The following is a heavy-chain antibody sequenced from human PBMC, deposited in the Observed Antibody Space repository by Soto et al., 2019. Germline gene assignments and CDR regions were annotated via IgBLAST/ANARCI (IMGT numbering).Heavy chain of an antibody. D-gene: IGHD3-22*01. CDR3: ARALYYYDSSGYPHFDY. J-gene: IGHJ4*02. CDR1: GGTFSSYA. CDR2: IIPIFGTA. V-gene: IGHV1-69*13. Sequence: EASVKVSCKASGGTFSSYAISWVRQAPGQGLEWMGGIIPIFGTANYAQKFQGRVTITADESTSTAYMELSSLRSEDTAVYYCARALYYYDSSGYPHFDYWGQGTLVTVSS.